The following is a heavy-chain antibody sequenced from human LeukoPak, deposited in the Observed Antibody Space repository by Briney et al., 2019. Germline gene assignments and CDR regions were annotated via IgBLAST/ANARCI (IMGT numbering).Heavy chain of an antibody. CDR3: ARTTSDYYDSSGYPSLFDY. J-gene: IGHJ4*02. V-gene: IGHV4-28*01. D-gene: IGHD3-22*01. CDR1: GYSISSSNW. CDR2: IYYSGST. Sequence: SDTLSLTCAVSGYSISSSNWWGWIRQPPGKGLEWIGYIYYSGSTYYNPSLKSRVTMSVDTSKNQFSLKLSSVTAVDTAVYYCARTTSDYYDSSGYPSLFDYWGQGTLVTVSS.